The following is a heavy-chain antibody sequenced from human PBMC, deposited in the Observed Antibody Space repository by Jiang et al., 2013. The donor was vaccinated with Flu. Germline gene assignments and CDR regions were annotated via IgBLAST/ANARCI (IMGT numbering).Heavy chain of an antibody. Sequence: GSGLVKPSETLSLTCTVSGGSISSYYWSWIRQPPGKGLEWIGYIYYSGSTNYNPSLKSRVTISVDTSKNQFSLKLSSVTAADTAVYYCARGRYYDSSGYYSDDAFDIWGQGTMVTVSS. CDR1: GGSISSYY. CDR2: IYYSGST. D-gene: IGHD3-22*01. CDR3: ARGRYYDSSGYYSDDAFDI. V-gene: IGHV4-59*01. J-gene: IGHJ3*02.